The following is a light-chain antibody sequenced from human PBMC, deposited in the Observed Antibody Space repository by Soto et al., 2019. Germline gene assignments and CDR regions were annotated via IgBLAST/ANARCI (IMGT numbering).Light chain of an antibody. V-gene: IGKV1-5*03. Sequence: DLQMTQSPSTLSGSVGDRVTITFRASQTISSWLAWYQHKPGKAPKLLIYKASTLKSGVPSRFRGSGSGTEFTLTISSLQPDDFATYHWQHYNSYSEPFAKGIKVDI. CDR3: QHYNSYSEP. J-gene: IGKJ1*01. CDR1: QTISSW. CDR2: KAS.